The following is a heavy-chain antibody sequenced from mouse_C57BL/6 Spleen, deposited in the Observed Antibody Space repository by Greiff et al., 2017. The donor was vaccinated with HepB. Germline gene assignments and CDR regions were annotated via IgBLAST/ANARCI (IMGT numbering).Heavy chain of an antibody. J-gene: IGHJ1*03. V-gene: IGHV1-81*01. CDR2: IYPRSGNT. Sequence: VQLQQSGAELARPGASVKLSCKASGYTFTSYGISWVKQRTGQGLEWIGEIYPRSGNTYYNEKFKGKATLTADKSSSTAYMELRSLTSEDSAVYFCARYYGSSYGWYCDVWGTGTTVTVSS. CDR3: ARYYGSSYGWYCDV. D-gene: IGHD1-1*01. CDR1: GYTFTSYG.